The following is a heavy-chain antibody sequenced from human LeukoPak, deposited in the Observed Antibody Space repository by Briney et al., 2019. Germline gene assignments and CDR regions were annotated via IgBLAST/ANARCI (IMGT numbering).Heavy chain of an antibody. V-gene: IGHV1-69*13. J-gene: IGHJ4*02. CDR2: IIPIFGTA. CDR1: GGTFSSYA. D-gene: IGHD3-22*01. CDR3: AYYDSSGYYYVYGY. Sequence: SVKVSCKASGGTFSSYAISWVRQAPGHELEWMGGIIPIFGTANYAQKFQGRVTITADESTSTAYMELSSLRSEDTAVYYCAYYDSSGYYYVYGYWGQGTLVTVSS.